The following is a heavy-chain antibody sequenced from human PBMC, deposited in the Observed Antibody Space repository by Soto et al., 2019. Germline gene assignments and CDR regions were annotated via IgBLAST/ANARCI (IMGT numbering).Heavy chain of an antibody. Sequence: ASVKVSCKASGGTFSSYAISWVRQAPGQGLEWMGGIIPIFGTANYAQKFQGRVTITADESTSTAYMELSSLRSEDTAVYYCTRDLADDFWSGYRTPHYYYYGMDVWGQGTTVTVSS. D-gene: IGHD3-3*01. CDR2: IIPIFGTA. J-gene: IGHJ6*02. CDR3: TRDLADDFWSGYRTPHYYYYGMDV. CDR1: GGTFSSYA. V-gene: IGHV1-69*13.